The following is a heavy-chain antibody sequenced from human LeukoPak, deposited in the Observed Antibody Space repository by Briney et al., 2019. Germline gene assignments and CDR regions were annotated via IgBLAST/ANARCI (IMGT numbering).Heavy chain of an antibody. J-gene: IGHJ4*02. V-gene: IGHV4-34*01. CDR1: GGPFSGCY. CDR2: INHSGST. Sequence: SETLSLTCAVYGGPFSGCYWSWIRQPPGKGLEWIGEINHSGSTNYNPSLKSRVTISVDTSKNQFSLKLSSVTAADTAVYYCARVNPGLRYFGYWGQGTLVTVSS. CDR3: ARVNPGLRYFGY. D-gene: IGHD3-9*01.